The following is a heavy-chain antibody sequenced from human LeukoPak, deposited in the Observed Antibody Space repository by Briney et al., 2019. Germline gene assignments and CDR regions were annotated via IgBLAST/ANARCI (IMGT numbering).Heavy chain of an antibody. Sequence: PGGSLRLSCTASGFNVSRTYMSWVRQAPGKGLEWLSLLYSGGGSFHADSVKGRFTIPRHNSQNTVYLQMNSLRPDDTAVYYCARVECTRINCSGAFDIWGQGTRVTVSS. D-gene: IGHD2-2*01. CDR1: GFNVSRTY. V-gene: IGHV3-53*04. CDR2: LYSGGGS. CDR3: ARVECTRINCSGAFDI. J-gene: IGHJ3*02.